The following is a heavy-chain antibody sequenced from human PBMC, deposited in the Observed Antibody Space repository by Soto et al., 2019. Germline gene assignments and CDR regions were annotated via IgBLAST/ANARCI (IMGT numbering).Heavy chain of an antibody. V-gene: IGHV4-34*01. CDR2: INHSGST. D-gene: IGHD2-21*02. J-gene: IGHJ3*02. Sequence: SETLSLTCAVYGGSFSGYYWSWIRQPPGKGLEWIGEINHSGSTNYNPSLKSRVTISVDTSKNQFSLKLSSVTAADTAVYYCASFAYCGGDCYADAFDIWGQGTMVTVSS. CDR1: GGSFSGYY. CDR3: ASFAYCGGDCYADAFDI.